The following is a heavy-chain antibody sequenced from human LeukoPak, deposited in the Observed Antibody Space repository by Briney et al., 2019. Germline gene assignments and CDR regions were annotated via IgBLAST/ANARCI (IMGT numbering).Heavy chain of an antibody. J-gene: IGHJ6*02. Sequence: GGSLRLSCLASGFSFNSYTMNWVHEAPGKGLEWVSAISPVSSYTWYAESVKGRFTISRDNPKNSLYLQMDSLRAEDTAVYYCVRDVSRRIGMDVWGQGTTVTVSS. D-gene: IGHD2/OR15-2a*01. CDR1: GFSFNSYT. V-gene: IGHV3-21*01. CDR3: VRDVSRRIGMDV. CDR2: ISPVSSYT.